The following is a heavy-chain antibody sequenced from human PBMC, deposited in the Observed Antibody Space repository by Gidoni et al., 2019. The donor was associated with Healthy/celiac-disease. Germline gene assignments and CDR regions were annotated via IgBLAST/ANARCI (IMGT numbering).Heavy chain of an antibody. CDR1: GVTVSSNY. CDR3: ARDRLRRYWYFDL. V-gene: IGHV3-53*01. CDR2: IYSGGST. D-gene: IGHD3-16*01. Sequence: EVQRVESGGGLIPPGGSLRLSCAASGVTVSSNYMTWVRQAPGKGLEWVLVIYSGGSTYYADSVKGRFTISRDNSKNTLYLQMNSLRAEDTAVYYCARDRLRRYWYFDLWGRGTLVTVSS. J-gene: IGHJ2*01.